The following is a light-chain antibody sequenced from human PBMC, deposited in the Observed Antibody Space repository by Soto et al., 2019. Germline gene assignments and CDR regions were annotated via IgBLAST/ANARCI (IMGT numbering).Light chain of an antibody. CDR2: EDT. J-gene: IGLJ2*01. CDR1: RSDVGGYNL. CDR3: CSFAGRSTFV. Sequence: QSALTQPASVSGSLGQSITFSCTGTRSDVGGYNLVSWYQQHPDKVPKLIIYEDTKRPSGVSSRFSGSKSGNTASLTITGLRAEDEADYHCCSFAGRSTFVFGGGTKVTVL. V-gene: IGLV2-23*02.